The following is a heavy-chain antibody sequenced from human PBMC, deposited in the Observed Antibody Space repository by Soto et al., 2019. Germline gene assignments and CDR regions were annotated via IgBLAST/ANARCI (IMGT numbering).Heavy chain of an antibody. CDR2: IYYSGST. CDR3: ARDQGGRYYDFWSGSWFDP. J-gene: IGHJ5*02. Sequence: SETLSLTCTVSGGSISSGDYYWSWIRQPPGKGLEWIGYIYYSGSTYYNPSLKSRVTISVDTSKNQFSLKLSSVTAADTAVYYCARDQGGRYYDFWSGSWFDPWGQGTLVTV. CDR1: GGSISSGDYY. D-gene: IGHD3-3*01. V-gene: IGHV4-30-4*01.